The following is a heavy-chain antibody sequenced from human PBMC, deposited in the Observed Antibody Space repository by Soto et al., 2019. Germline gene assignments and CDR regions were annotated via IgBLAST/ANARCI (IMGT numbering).Heavy chain of an antibody. J-gene: IGHJ6*01. CDR1: GFTFSSYA. D-gene: IGHD6-6*01. Sequence: GGSLRLSCAASGFTFSSYAMSWIRQAPGKGLEWVSAISGSGGSTYYADSVKGRFTISRDNSKNTLYLQMNSLRAEGTAVYYCAKARGIAARPTSNDYYYYGMEVWGQGTKV. CDR3: AKARGIAARPTSNDYYYYGMEV. CDR2: ISGSGGST. V-gene: IGHV3-23*01.